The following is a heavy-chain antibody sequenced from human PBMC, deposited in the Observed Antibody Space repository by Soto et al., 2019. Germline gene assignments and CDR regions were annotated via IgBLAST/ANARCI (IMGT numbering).Heavy chain of an antibody. V-gene: IGHV1-24*01. Sequence: QVQLVQSGAEVKKPGASVKVSCKVSGYTLTELSMHWVRQAPGKGLEWLGGFDPEDGETIYAQKFQGRVTMTEDTSKDTAYMELSSRRSEDTAVYYCATRWQQLVFRLDYYYYGMDVWGQGTTVTVSS. J-gene: IGHJ6*02. CDR3: ATRWQQLVFRLDYYYYGMDV. CDR2: FDPEDGET. D-gene: IGHD6-13*01. CDR1: GYTLTELS.